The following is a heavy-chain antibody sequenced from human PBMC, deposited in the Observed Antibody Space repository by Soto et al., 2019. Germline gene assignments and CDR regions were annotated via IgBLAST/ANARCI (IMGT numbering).Heavy chain of an antibody. J-gene: IGHJ3*02. CDR1: GFTFSFYA. Sequence: QVQLVESGGGVILPGGTLRLSCAASGFTFSFYAMHWVRQAPDTGPEWVATTSSDGTDNVYAASVSGRFTISRDNSKNPWYLQMDRVRSEDAEVYYCSRTYECAKSDCYRAFDIWSEGTMVTVSS. CDR2: TSSDGTDN. V-gene: IGHV3-30*04. D-gene: IGHD2-21*02. CDR3: SRTYECAKSDCYRAFDI.